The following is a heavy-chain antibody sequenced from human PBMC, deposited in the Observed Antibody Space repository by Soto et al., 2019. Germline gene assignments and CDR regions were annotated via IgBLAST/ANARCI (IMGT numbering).Heavy chain of an antibody. CDR2: INPSGGST. J-gene: IGHJ6*02. Sequence: SVKVSCKASVYPLTSYYMHLVRQAPGQGLEWMGIINPSGGSTSYAQKFQGRVTMTRDTSTSTVYMELRSLRSEDTAVYYCAREQWLVENYYYGMDVWGQGTTVTVSS. CDR3: AREQWLVENYYYGMDV. V-gene: IGHV1-46*01. D-gene: IGHD6-19*01. CDR1: VYPLTSYY.